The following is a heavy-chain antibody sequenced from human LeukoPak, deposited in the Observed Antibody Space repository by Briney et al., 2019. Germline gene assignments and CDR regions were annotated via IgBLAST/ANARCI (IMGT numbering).Heavy chain of an antibody. CDR1: GVTFSGYY. Sequence: PSETLSLSCAVYGVTFSGYYWSWVRQPPGKGLEWIGEINHSGSTNNDPSLKSRVTISVDTSKNQFSLNLSSVTAADTAVYYCAREGGLYCEAHGGFDIWGQGTMVTVSS. CDR2: INHSGST. D-gene: IGHD3-22*01. V-gene: IGHV4-34*01. CDR3: AREGGLYCEAHGGFDI. J-gene: IGHJ3*02.